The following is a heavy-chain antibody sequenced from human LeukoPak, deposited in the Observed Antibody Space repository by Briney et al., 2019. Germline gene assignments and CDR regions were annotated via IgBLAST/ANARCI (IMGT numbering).Heavy chain of an antibody. Sequence: SETLSLTCTVSGGSISSGDYYWSWIRQPPGKGLEWIGYIYYSGSTYYNPSLKSRVTISVDTSKNQFSLKLSSVTAADTAVYYCARLSIEVVPASDWFDPWGQGTLVTVSS. CDR3: ARLSIEVVPASDWFDP. V-gene: IGHV4-30-4*08. J-gene: IGHJ5*02. CDR1: GGSISSGDYY. CDR2: IYYSGST. D-gene: IGHD2-2*01.